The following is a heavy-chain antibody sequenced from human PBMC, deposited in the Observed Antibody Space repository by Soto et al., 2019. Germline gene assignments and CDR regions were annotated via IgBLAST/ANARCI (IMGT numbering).Heavy chain of an antibody. CDR3: ASPYRIAAAGDWYFDL. CDR2: INPNSGGT. J-gene: IGHJ2*01. Sequence: QVQLVQTGAEVKKPGASVKVSCKASGYTFTGYYMHWVRQAPGQGLEWMGWINPNSGGTNYAQKFQGRVTMTRDTYISTAYMELSRLRSDDTAVYYCASPYRIAAAGDWYFDLWGRGTPVTVSS. CDR1: GYTFTGYY. D-gene: IGHD6-13*01. V-gene: IGHV1-2*02.